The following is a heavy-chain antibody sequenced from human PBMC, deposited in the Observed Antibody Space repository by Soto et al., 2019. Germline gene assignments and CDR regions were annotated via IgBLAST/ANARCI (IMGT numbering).Heavy chain of an antibody. D-gene: IGHD6-6*01. Sequence: SETLSLTCTVSGGSVSSGSHYWSWIRQPPGKGLEWVGYIYNTGSTNYNPSLKSRVTISVDMSKNQFSLKLRSVTTADTAGYYCARNILHSSSSVYYYYGMDVWGRGTTVTVSS. J-gene: IGHJ6*02. CDR1: GGSVSSGSHY. CDR3: ARNILHSSSSVYYYYGMDV. V-gene: IGHV4-61*01. CDR2: IYNTGST.